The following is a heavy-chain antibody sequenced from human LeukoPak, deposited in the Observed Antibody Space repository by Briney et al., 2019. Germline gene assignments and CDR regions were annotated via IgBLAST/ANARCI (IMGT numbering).Heavy chain of an antibody. J-gene: IGHJ4*02. V-gene: IGHV3-23*01. CDR2: ISGSGGST. Sequence: PGGSLRLSCAASGFTLSSYAMSWVRQAPGKGLEWVSAISGSGGSTYYADSVKGRFTTSRDNSKNTLYLQMNSLRAEDTAVYYCAKVPRWGAAAGTIDYWGQGTLVTVSS. CDR1: GFTLSSYA. CDR3: AKVPRWGAAAGTIDY. D-gene: IGHD6-13*01.